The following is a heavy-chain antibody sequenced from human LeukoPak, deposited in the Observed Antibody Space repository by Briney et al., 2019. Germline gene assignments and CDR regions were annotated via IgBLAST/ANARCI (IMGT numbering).Heavy chain of an antibody. J-gene: IGHJ4*02. D-gene: IGHD3-10*01. CDR2: IRSKADGGTT. CDR1: GFTFSSYE. Sequence: GGYLRLSCAASGFTFSSYEMNWVRQAPGKGLEWVGFIRSKADGGTTECAASVKGRFTISRDDSKSIAYLQMNSLKAEDTAVYYCTRETYSYASGSYSVYWGQGTLVTVSS. CDR3: TRETYSYASGSYSVY. V-gene: IGHV3-49*04.